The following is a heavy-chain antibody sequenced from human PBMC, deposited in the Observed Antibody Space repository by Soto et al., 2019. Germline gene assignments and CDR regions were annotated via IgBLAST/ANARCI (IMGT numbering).Heavy chain of an antibody. Sequence: GGSLRLSCAASGFILSDWYMSWIRQAPGKGLECVSYISNSGSAIYYADSVKGRFTISRDNAENSLYLQMSSLRAEDTAVYYCARDYSNLGFDYWGQGTLVTVSS. CDR3: ARDYSNLGFDY. D-gene: IGHD4-4*01. CDR1: GFILSDWY. J-gene: IGHJ4*02. V-gene: IGHV3-11*01. CDR2: ISNSGSAI.